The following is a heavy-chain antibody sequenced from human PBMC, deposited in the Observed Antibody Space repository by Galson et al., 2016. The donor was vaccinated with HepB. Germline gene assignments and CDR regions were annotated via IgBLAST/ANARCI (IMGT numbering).Heavy chain of an antibody. Sequence: SVKVSCKVSGYPLSELSIHWVRQAPEKGLEWMGGFNPEAGETIYAQKFQGRLTVTEDISTDTAHMELTSLTSEDTALYYCSTDFPSPFDSWGQGTLVTVSS. CDR3: STDFPSPFDS. J-gene: IGHJ4*02. CDR1: GYPLSELS. V-gene: IGHV1-24*01. CDR2: FNPEAGET.